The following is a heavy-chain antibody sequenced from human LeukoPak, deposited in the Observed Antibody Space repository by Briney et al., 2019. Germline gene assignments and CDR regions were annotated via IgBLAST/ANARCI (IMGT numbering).Heavy chain of an antibody. V-gene: IGHV3-30-3*01. CDR3: AREGSSCWVVYFDY. CDR2: ISYDGSNK. J-gene: IGHJ4*02. D-gene: IGHD6-13*01. CDR1: GFTFSSYA. Sequence: SGRSLRLSCAASGFTFSSYAMHWVRPAPGKGLEWVAVISYDGSNKYYADSVKGRFTISRDNSKNTLYLQMNSLRAEDTAVYYCAREGSSCWVVYFDYWGQGTLVTVSS.